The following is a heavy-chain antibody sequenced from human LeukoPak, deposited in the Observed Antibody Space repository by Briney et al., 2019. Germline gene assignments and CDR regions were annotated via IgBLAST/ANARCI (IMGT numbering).Heavy chain of an antibody. J-gene: IGHJ4*02. CDR1: GYTFTRYY. Sequence: ASVKVPCKASGYTFTRYYMHWVRQAPGQGLEWMGIINPSGGSTSYAQKFQGRVTMTRDMSTSTVYMELSSLRSEDTAVYYCASETPSRSWSLGFAYWGQGTLVSVSS. CDR2: INPSGGST. D-gene: IGHD6-13*01. CDR3: ASETPSRSWSLGFAY. V-gene: IGHV1-46*01.